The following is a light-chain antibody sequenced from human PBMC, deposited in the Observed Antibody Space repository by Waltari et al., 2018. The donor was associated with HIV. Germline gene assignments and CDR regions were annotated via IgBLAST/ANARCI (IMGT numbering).Light chain of an antibody. Sequence: EVVMTQSPATLSVSPGERATLSCRASEAIRSNLAWYQQKPGQAPRLLIYGASTRATGVPPRFSGSGSGTEFTLTISSLQSEDFAVYYCQQRSNWPPGWTFGQVTKVEIK. CDR2: GAS. V-gene: IGKV3-15*01. J-gene: IGKJ1*01. CDR3: QQRSNWPPGWT. CDR1: EAIRSN.